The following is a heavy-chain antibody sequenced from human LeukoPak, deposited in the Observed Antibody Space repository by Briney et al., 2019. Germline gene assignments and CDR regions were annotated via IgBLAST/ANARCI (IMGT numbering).Heavy chain of an antibody. D-gene: IGHD5-12*01. CDR1: GGSISSYY. V-gene: IGHV4-59*12. Sequence: SETLSPTRTVSGGSISSYYWSWIRQPPGKGLEWIGYIYHRGSTNYNPSLKSRVTISVDTSKNQFSLKLSSVTAADTAVYYCAAQYSGYVRLDYWGQGTLVTVSS. J-gene: IGHJ4*02. CDR2: IYHRGST. CDR3: AAQYSGYVRLDY.